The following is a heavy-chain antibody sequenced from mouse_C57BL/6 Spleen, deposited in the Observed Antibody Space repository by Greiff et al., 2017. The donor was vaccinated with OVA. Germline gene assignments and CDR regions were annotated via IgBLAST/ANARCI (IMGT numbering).Heavy chain of an antibody. CDR3: ARGGYYSSSYDWYFDV. Sequence: QVHVKQSGAELVKPGASVKLSCKASGYTFTSYWMHWVKQRPGRGLEWIGRIDPNSGGTKYNEKFKSKATLTVDKPSSTAYMQLSSLTSEDSAVYYCARGGYYSSSYDWYFDVWGTGTTVTVSS. V-gene: IGHV1-72*01. D-gene: IGHD1-1*01. J-gene: IGHJ1*03. CDR1: GYTFTSYW. CDR2: IDPNSGGT.